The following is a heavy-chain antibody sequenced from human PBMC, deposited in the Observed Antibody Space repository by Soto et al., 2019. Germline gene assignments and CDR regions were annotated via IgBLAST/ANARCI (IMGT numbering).Heavy chain of an antibody. CDR2: ISSCNGT. D-gene: IGHD2-2*01. CDR3: ARDLRGFCTSANCYGDFDY. Sequence: QGQLVQSGAEVKKSGAAVKVSCKASGFVFSSYGINWVRQAPGQGLEWMGWISSCNGTKYAQKFQGRVTMTTDTPTTTAYLELRGLKSDDTAVYYCARDLRGFCTSANCYGDFDYWGQGTLITVSS. CDR1: GFVFSSYG. J-gene: IGHJ4*02. V-gene: IGHV1-18*04.